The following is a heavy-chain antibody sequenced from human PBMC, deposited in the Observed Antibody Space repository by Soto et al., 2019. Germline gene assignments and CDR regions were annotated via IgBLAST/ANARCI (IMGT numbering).Heavy chain of an antibody. CDR1: GYTFTSYD. D-gene: IGHD1-26*01. Sequence: VASVKVSCKASGYTFTSYDISWVRQAPGQGLEWMGWISAYNANTNYAQKLQGRVTMTTDTSTSTSYMELRSLRSDDTAVYFCARDRLGATGDYWGQGTLVTVSS. V-gene: IGHV1-18*01. CDR3: ARDRLGATGDY. J-gene: IGHJ4*02. CDR2: ISAYNANT.